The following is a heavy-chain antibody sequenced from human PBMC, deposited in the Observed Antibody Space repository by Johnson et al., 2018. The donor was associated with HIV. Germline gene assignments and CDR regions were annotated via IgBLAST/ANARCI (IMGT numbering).Heavy chain of an antibody. CDR1: GFPLVVSA. D-gene: IGHD4-23*01. Sequence: VQLVESGGGLFRPGGSLRPPCHPSGFPLVVSAVTWVRQAPGKGRVGASGIHWKGDSPGSADSVKAGFPISGDNAKNSLYLQMNNLRAEDTALYYCARVSDDYGGNPAAWGAFDIWGQGTMVTVSS. CDR3: ARVSDDYGGNPAAWGAFDI. CDR2: IHWKGDSP. J-gene: IGHJ3*02. V-gene: IGHV3-20*04.